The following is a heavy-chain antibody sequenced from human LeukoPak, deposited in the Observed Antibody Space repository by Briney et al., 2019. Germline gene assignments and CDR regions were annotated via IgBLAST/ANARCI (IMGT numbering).Heavy chain of an antibody. J-gene: IGHJ4*02. Sequence: GGSLRLSCAASGFTFSRYTMNWVRQAPGKGLEWVSSISSSSSYIYYADSVKGRFTISRDNSKNTLYLQMNSLRAEDTAVYYCARDRYSSGWFDYWGQGTLVTVSS. V-gene: IGHV3-21*04. CDR1: GFTFSRYT. D-gene: IGHD6-19*01. CDR3: ARDRYSSGWFDY. CDR2: ISSSSSYI.